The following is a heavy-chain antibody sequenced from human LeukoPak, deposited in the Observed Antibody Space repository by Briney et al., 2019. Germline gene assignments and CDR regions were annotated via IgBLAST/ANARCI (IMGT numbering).Heavy chain of an antibody. CDR1: GFTFSSYS. D-gene: IGHD6-19*01. Sequence: GGSLRLSCAASGFTFSSYSMNWVRQAPGKGLGWVSSISSSSSYIYYADSVKGRFTISRDNSKNTLSLQMNSLRGEVTAVYYCASGVSGWYTLDFWGQGILVTVSS. J-gene: IGHJ4*01. CDR2: ISSSSSYI. V-gene: IGHV3-21*04. CDR3: ASGVSGWYTLDF.